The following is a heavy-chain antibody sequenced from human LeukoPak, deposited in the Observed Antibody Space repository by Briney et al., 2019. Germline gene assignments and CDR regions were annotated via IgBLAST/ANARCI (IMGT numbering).Heavy chain of an antibody. J-gene: IGHJ4*02. D-gene: IGHD3-10*01. CDR1: GYTFTSYG. CDR2: ISAYNGNT. V-gene: IGHV1-18*01. CDR3: ARDYATPPSGTSLDY. Sequence: ASAKVSCKASGYTFTSYGISWVRQAPGQGLEWMGWISAYNGNTNYAQKLQGRVTMTTDTSTSTAYMELRSLRSDDTAVYYCARDYATPPSGTSLDYWGQGTLVTVSS.